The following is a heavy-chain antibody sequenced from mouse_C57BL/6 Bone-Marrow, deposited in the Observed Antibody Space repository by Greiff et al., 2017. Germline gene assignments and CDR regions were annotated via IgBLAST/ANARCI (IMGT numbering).Heavy chain of an antibody. CDR3: TSSSGFAY. CDR1: GYTFTSYW. D-gene: IGHD3-2*02. J-gene: IGHJ3*01. Sequence: EVQLLESGTVLARPGASVKMSCKTSGYTFTSYWMHWVKQRPGQGLEWIGAIYPGNSDTSYNQKFKGKAKLTAVTSASTAYMELSSLTNEDSAGYYCTSSSGFAYWGQGTLVTVSA. CDR2: IYPGNSDT. V-gene: IGHV1-5*01.